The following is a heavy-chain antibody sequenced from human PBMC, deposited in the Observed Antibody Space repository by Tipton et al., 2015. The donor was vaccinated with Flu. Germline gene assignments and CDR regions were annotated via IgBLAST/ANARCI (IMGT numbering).Heavy chain of an antibody. CDR1: IGSFSINTFY. J-gene: IGHJ1*01. D-gene: IGHD1-26*01. CDR3: ARYGTYDGSRYFQH. CDR2: IYYSGST. V-gene: IGHV4-61*01. Sequence: TLSLTCSVSIGSFSINTFYWGWIRQPPGKGLEWIGHIYYSGSTNYSPSLKSRVTISVDTFKNQFSLKLSSVTAADTAVYYCARYGTYDGSRYFQHWGQGTLVTVSP.